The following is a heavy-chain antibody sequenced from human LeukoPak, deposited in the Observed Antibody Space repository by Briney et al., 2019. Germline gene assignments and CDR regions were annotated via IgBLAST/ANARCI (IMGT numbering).Heavy chain of an antibody. CDR2: IKQDGSEK. J-gene: IGHJ6*02. D-gene: IGHD6-6*01. Sequence: QTGGSLRLSCAASGFTFSSYWMTWVRQAPGKGLEWEANIKQDGSEKYYVDSVKGRFTISRDNTKNSLFLQMNSLRAEDTAVYYCARAGSSSSYYYYYGMDVWGQGTTVTVSS. V-gene: IGHV3-7*03. CDR3: ARAGSSSSYYYYYGMDV. CDR1: GFTFSSYW.